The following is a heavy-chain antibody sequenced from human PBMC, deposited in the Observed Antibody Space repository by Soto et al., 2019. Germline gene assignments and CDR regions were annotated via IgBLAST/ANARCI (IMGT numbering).Heavy chain of an antibody. D-gene: IGHD1-7*01. Sequence: SETLSLTCTVHGGSLFGYYCSWIRHSPLKSLEWIGEVSHVDSTNYNPSLKGRATISLDTPKNQFSLKLTSMPAADTAVYYCARAYLTGTTPPYNWFDRWGQGTLVTVSS. CDR2: VSHVDST. CDR3: ARAYLTGTTPPYNWFDR. J-gene: IGHJ5*02. V-gene: IGHV4-34*01. CDR1: GGSLFGYY.